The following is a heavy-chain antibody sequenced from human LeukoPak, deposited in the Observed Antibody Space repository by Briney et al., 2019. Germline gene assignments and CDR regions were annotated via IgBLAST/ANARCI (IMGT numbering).Heavy chain of an antibody. D-gene: IGHD3-3*01. Sequence: SVKVSCKASGGTFSSYAISWVRQAPGQGLEWMGRIIPILGIANYAQKFQGRVTITADKSTSTAYMELSSLRSEDTAVYYCARDGEGFLEWSFDYWGQGTLVTVSS. J-gene: IGHJ4*02. CDR1: GGTFSSYA. CDR2: IIPILGIA. CDR3: ARDGEGFLEWSFDY. V-gene: IGHV1-69*04.